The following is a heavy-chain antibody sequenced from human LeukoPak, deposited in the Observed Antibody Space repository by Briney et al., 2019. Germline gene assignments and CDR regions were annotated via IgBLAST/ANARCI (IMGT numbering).Heavy chain of an antibody. CDR2: IYYTGNT. CDR1: GGSISSSSYS. D-gene: IGHD6-19*01. Sequence: PSETLSLTCTVSGGSISSSSYSWGWIRQPPGKGLEWIGNIYYTGNTYYNPSLKSRVTISVDTSKNQFSLELSSVTAADTAVYYCARGGLWLNDAFDIWGQGTMVTVSS. J-gene: IGHJ3*02. CDR3: ARGGLWLNDAFDI. V-gene: IGHV4-39*07.